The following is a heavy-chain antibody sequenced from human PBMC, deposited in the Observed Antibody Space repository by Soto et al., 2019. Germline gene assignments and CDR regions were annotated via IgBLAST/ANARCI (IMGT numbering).Heavy chain of an antibody. CDR3: ARDRSIAAAGTYYYYYMDV. V-gene: IGHV1-2*04. J-gene: IGHJ6*03. Sequence: ASVKVSCKASGYTFTGYYMHWVRQAPGQGLEWMGWINPNSGGTNYAQKFQGWVTMTRDTSISTAYMELSRLRSDGTAVYYCARDRSIAAAGTYYYYYMDVWGKGTTVTVSS. CDR1: GYTFTGYY. D-gene: IGHD6-13*01. CDR2: INPNSGGT.